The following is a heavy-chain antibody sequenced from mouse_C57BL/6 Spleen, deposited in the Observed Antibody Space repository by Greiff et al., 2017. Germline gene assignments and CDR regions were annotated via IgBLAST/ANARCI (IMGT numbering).Heavy chain of an antibody. CDR2: ILPGSGST. D-gene: IGHD1-1*01. Sequence: QVQLQQSGAELMKPGASVKLSCKATGYTFTGYWLEWVKQRPGHGLEWIGDILPGSGSTNYNEKFKGKATFTADTSSNPSYMQLSSLTAEVSANYCCASGSSPYYFDCWGEGTTRTVSS. J-gene: IGHJ2*01. CDR1: GYTFTGYW. CDR3: ASGSSPYYFDC. V-gene: IGHV1-9*01.